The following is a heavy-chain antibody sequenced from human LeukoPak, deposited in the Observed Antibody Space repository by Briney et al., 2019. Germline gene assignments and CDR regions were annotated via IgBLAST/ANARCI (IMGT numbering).Heavy chain of an antibody. D-gene: IGHD2-2*02. Sequence: ASVNVSCKASGYPFTSYYINWVRQAPGQGLEWMGWISVYNGDTNYAQNFQGRVTMTTDTSTDTAYMELRSLRYDDTAVYYCARDGLSYTNPNTWFDPWGQGTLVTVSS. V-gene: IGHV1-18*01. CDR1: GYPFTSYY. J-gene: IGHJ5*02. CDR3: ARDGLSYTNPNTWFDP. CDR2: ISVYNGDT.